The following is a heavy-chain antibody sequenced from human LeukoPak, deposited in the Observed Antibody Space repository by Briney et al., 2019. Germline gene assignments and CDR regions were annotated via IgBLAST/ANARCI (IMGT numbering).Heavy chain of an antibody. J-gene: IGHJ4*02. CDR3: AREGKDSSGYFDY. CDR1: GVSISSGSYY. D-gene: IGHD3-22*01. CDR2: IYTSGST. V-gene: IGHV4-61*02. Sequence: PSETLSLTCTVSGVSISSGSYYWSWIRQPAGKGLEWIGRIYTSGSTNYNPSLKSRVTISVDTSKNQFSLKLSSVTAADTAVYYCAREGKDSSGYFDYWGQGTLVTVSS.